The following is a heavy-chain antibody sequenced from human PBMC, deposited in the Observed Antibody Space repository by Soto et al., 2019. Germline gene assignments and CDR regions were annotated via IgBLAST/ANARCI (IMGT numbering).Heavy chain of an antibody. CDR2: ISGSGGST. D-gene: IGHD1-26*01. CDR3: ANRGGWELLRVDAFDI. Sequence: ETLSLTCTVSGGSISSGSYYWGWVRQPPGKGLEWVSAISGSGGSTYYADSVKGRFTISRDNSKNTLYLQMDSLRAEDTAVYYCANRGGWELLRVDAFDIWGQGTMVTVSS. J-gene: IGHJ3*02. V-gene: IGHV3-23*01. CDR1: GGSISSGSYY.